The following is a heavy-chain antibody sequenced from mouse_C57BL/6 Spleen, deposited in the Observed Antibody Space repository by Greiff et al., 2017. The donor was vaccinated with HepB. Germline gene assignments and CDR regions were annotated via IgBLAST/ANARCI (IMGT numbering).Heavy chain of an antibody. CDR1: GYSFTSYY. Sequence: VQLQESGPELVKPGASVKISCKASGYSFTSYYIHWVKQRPGQGLEWIGWIYPGSGNTKYNEKFKGKATLTADTSSSTAYMQLSSLTSEDSAVYYCARWMDYYAMDYWGQGTSVTVSS. J-gene: IGHJ4*01. CDR2: IYPGSGNT. CDR3: ARWMDYYAMDY. D-gene: IGHD2-3*01. V-gene: IGHV1-66*01.